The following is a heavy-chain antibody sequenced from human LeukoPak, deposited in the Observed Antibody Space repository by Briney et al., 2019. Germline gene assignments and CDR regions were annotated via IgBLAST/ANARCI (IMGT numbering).Heavy chain of an antibody. CDR2: ISGSGAST. D-gene: IGHD2-2*01. CDR3: AKVKEWGVVPYYYYYGMDV. J-gene: IGHJ6*02. V-gene: IGHV3-23*01. CDR1: GFTFSSYA. Sequence: GGSLRLSCAVSGFTFSSYAMSWVRQAPGRGLEWVSGISGSGASTYYADSVKGRFTISRDNSKNTLYLQMNSLRAEDTAVYYCAKVKEWGVVPYYYYYGMDVWGQGTTVTVSS.